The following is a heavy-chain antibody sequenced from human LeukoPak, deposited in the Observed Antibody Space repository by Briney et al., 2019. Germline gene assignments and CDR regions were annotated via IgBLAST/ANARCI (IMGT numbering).Heavy chain of an antibody. D-gene: IGHD3-22*01. CDR1: GFTFSSYG. J-gene: IGHJ4*02. Sequence: GGSLRLSCAASGFTFSSYGMHWVRQAPGKGLEWVAVIWYDGSIKYCADSVKGRFTISRDNSKNTLYLLMNSLRAEDTAVYYCAKGVGDSSGLFDYWGQGTLVTVSS. CDR3: AKGVGDSSGLFDY. CDR2: IWYDGSIK. V-gene: IGHV3-33*06.